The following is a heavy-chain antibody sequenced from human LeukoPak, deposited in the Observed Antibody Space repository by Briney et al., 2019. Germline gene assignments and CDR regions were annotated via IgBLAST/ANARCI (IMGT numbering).Heavy chain of an antibody. Sequence: PGGSLRLSCAASGFTFSSYGMSWVRQAPGKGLEWVSAISGSGGSTYHADSVKGRFTISRDNSKNTLYLQMNSLRAEDTAVYYCARRAGAYSHPYDYWGQGTLVTVSS. CDR3: ARRAGAYSHPYDY. V-gene: IGHV3-23*01. CDR2: ISGSGGST. J-gene: IGHJ4*02. CDR1: GFTFSSYG. D-gene: IGHD4/OR15-4a*01.